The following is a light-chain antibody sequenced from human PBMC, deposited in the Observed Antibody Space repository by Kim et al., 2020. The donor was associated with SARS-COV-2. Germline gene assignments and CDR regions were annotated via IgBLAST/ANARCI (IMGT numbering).Light chain of an antibody. CDR2: AAY. Sequence: ASVGDRVTISCRASQGIRNKLAWFQQIPGKAPKSLIYAAYRLESGVPSRFSGSGSGTDFTLTISSLQPEDSATYFCLQYESYPFTFSGGTKVDIK. CDR3: LQYESYPFT. CDR1: QGIRNK. J-gene: IGKJ4*01. V-gene: IGKV1-16*01.